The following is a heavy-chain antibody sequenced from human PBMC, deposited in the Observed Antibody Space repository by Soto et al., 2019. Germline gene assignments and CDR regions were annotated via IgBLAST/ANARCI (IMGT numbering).Heavy chain of an antibody. CDR3: AREAGSGGVMDV. J-gene: IGHJ6*03. CDR1: GGTFSSYT. D-gene: IGHD2-15*01. CDR2: IIPILGIA. V-gene: IGHV1-69*04. Sequence: SVKVSCKASGGTFSSYTISWVRQAPGQGLEWMGRIIPILGIANYAQKFQGRVTITADKSTSTAYMELSSLRSEDTAVYYCAREAGSGGVMDVWGKGTTVTVSS.